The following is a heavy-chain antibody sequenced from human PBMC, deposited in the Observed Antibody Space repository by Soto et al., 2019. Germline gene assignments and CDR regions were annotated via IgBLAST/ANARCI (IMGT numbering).Heavy chain of an antibody. V-gene: IGHV3-23*01. CDR3: AKGSTYSFYFDH. D-gene: IGHD5-18*01. J-gene: IGHJ4*01. CDR2: IIGNSGTT. CDR1: GFSFSSYD. Sequence: GSLRLSCVASGFSFSSYDMSWVRQAPGKGLEWVSFIIGNSGTTYYADSVKGRFTISRDNSKNTLYLQMSRLGAEDTAAYYCAKGSTYSFYFDHWGQGTLVTVSS.